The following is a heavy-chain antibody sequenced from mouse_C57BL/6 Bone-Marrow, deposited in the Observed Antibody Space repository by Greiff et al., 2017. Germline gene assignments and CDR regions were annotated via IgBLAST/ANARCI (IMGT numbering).Heavy chain of an antibody. Sequence: QVQLKESGAELARPGASVKLSCKASGYTFTSYGISWVKQRTGQGLEWIGEIYPRSGNTYYNEKFKGKATLTADKSSSTAYMELRSLTSEDSAVYFCARSDCYGSSPRFAYWGQGTLVTVSA. CDR3: ARSDCYGSSPRFAY. D-gene: IGHD1-1*01. J-gene: IGHJ3*01. CDR2: IYPRSGNT. CDR1: GYTFTSYG. V-gene: IGHV1-81*01.